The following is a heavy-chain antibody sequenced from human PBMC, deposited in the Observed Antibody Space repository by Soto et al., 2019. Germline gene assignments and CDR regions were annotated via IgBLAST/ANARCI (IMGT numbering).Heavy chain of an antibody. V-gene: IGHV1-69*12. D-gene: IGHD3-3*01. Sequence: QVQLVQSGAEVKKPGSSVKVSCKASGGTFSSYAISWVRQAPGQGLEWMGGIIPIFGTANYAQKFQGRVTITADESTSTAYMELSSLRSEDTAVYYCARGGTYYDFWSGYYTGYFDYWGQGTLVTVSS. J-gene: IGHJ4*02. CDR2: IIPIFGTA. CDR3: ARGGTYYDFWSGYYTGYFDY. CDR1: GGTFSSYA.